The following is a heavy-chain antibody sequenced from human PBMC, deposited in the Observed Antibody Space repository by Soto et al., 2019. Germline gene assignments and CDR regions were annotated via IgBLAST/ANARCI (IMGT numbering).Heavy chain of an antibody. Sequence: SETLSLTCTVSGGSISSYYWSWIRQPPGKGLEWIGYIFYSGSTNYNPSLKSRVTISVDTSKNQFSLKLSSVTAADTAVYYCARELRFGEDYYGMDVWGQGTTVTVSS. D-gene: IGHD3-10*01. J-gene: IGHJ6*02. V-gene: IGHV4-59*12. CDR2: IFYSGST. CDR3: ARELRFGEDYYGMDV. CDR1: GGSISSYY.